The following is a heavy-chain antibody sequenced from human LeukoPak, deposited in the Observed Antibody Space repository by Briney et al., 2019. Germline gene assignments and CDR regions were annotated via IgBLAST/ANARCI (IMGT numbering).Heavy chain of an antibody. V-gene: IGHV1-46*01. CDR2: INPSGGST. CDR3: ARDHDRDCSSTSCYPN. Sequence: ASVKVSCKASGYTFTGYYMHWVRQAPGQGLEWMGIINPSGGSTSYAQKFQGRVTMTRDTSTSTVYMELSSLRSEDTAVYYCARDHDRDCSSTSCYPNWGQGTLVTVSS. J-gene: IGHJ4*02. D-gene: IGHD2-2*01. CDR1: GYTFTGYY.